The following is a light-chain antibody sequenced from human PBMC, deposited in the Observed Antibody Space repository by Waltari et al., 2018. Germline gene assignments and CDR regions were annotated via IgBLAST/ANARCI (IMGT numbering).Light chain of an antibody. J-gene: IGLJ1*01. Sequence: QSVLTQPPSASGTPGQRVSLPCSGSHSHLCRPSLYWYQQFPGMAPKLLIYRNNMRPSGVPDRFSGSKFGTSASLAISGLRSEDEAVYYCASWDDSHYVFGTGTKVTVL. V-gene: IGLV1-47*01. CDR2: RNN. CDR1: HSHLCRPS. CDR3: ASWDDSHYV.